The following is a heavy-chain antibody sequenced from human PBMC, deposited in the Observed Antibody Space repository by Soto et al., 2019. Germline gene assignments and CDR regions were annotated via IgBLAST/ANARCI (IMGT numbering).Heavy chain of an antibody. V-gene: IGHV1-8*01. D-gene: IGHD6-6*01. Sequence: QVQLVQSGAEVKKPGASVKVSCKASGYTFTSYDINWVRQATGQGLEWMGWMNPNSGNTGYAQKFQGRVTMTRNTAISTAYMELSSLRSEDTAVYYCARRGKQLVLSDFWFDPWGQGTLVTVSS. CDR3: ARRGKQLVLSDFWFDP. CDR2: MNPNSGNT. J-gene: IGHJ5*02. CDR1: GYTFTSYD.